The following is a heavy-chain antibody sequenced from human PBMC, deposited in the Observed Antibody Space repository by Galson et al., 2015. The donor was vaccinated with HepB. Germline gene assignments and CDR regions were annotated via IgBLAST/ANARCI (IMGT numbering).Heavy chain of an antibody. V-gene: IGHV3-23*01. CDR3: AKERAYYDYIWGSYRHYYDSSGYDAFDI. J-gene: IGHJ3*02. CDR1: GFTFSSYA. CDR2: ISGSGGST. D-gene: IGHD3-16*02. Sequence: SLRLSCAASGFTFSSYAMSWVRQAPGKGLEWVSAISGSGGSTYYADSVKGRFTISRDNSKNTLYLQMNSLRAEDTAVYYCAKERAYYDYIWGSYRHYYDSSGYDAFDIWGQGTMVTVSS.